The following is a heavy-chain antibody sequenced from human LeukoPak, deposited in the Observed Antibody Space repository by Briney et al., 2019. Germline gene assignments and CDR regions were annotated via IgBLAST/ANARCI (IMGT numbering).Heavy chain of an antibody. Sequence: GGSLRLSCEASGFTFSNYAMHWVRQAPGKGLEWVAVAYLDGKSYFYAHFVEGRFTISRDNSKNTLNLQMSDLRVEDTALYYCARAGAVDRGLDVWGQGTTVTVSS. CDR2: AYLDGKSY. V-gene: IGHV3-33*01. J-gene: IGHJ6*02. CDR3: ARAGAVDRGLDV. CDR1: GFTFSNYA. D-gene: IGHD3-10*01.